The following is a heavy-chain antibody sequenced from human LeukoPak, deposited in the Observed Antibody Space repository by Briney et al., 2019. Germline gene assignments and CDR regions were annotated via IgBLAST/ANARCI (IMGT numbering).Heavy chain of an antibody. Sequence: SETLSLTCAVYGGSFSGYYWSWIRLPPGKGLEWIGEINYSGSTNYNPSLKSRVTISVDTSKNQFSLKLSSVTAADTAVYYCARLGGIVVVPAALGGWFDPWGQGTLVAVSS. D-gene: IGHD2-2*01. CDR2: INYSGST. J-gene: IGHJ5*02. CDR1: GGSFSGYY. V-gene: IGHV4-34*01. CDR3: ARLGGIVVVPAALGGWFDP.